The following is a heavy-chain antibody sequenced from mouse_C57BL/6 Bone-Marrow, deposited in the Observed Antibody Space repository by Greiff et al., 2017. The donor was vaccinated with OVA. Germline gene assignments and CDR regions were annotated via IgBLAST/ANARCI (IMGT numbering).Heavy chain of an antibody. V-gene: IGHV1-19*01. CDR3: ALYNGYYSFDY. J-gene: IGHJ2*01. D-gene: IGHD2-3*01. Sequence: VQLQQSGPVLVKPGASVKMSCKASGYTFTDYYMNWVKQSHGKSLEWIGVINPYNGGTSYNQKFKGKATLTVDKSSSTAYMELISLTSEDSAVYYCALYNGYYSFDYWGQGTTLTVSS. CDR2: INPYNGGT. CDR1: GYTFTDYY.